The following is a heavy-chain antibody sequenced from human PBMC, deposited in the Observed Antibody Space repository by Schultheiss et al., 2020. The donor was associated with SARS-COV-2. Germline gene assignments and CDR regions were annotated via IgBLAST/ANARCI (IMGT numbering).Heavy chain of an antibody. J-gene: IGHJ4*02. CDR1: GFTFSSYS. CDR2: ISSSSSTI. V-gene: IGHV3-48*02. D-gene: IGHD6-13*01. Sequence: GGSLRLSCAASGFTFSSYSMNWVRQAPGKGLEWVSYISSSSSTIYYADSVKGRFTISRDNAKNSLYLQMNSLRDEDTAVYYCARARTAAGDKSADYWGQGTLVTVSS. CDR3: ARARTAAGDKSADY.